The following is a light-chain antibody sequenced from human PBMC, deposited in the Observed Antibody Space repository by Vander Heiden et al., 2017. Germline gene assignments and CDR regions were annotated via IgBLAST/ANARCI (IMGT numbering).Light chain of an antibody. V-gene: IGKV1-33*01. Sequence: DIQMTQSPSSLSASVGDRVTISCQASQDISNYLHWHQHKPGKAPKLLIYDASNVESGVPSRFSASGSGTDFTSTISSLQPGEIATYYCQQYDNLRLTFGGGTKVEIK. J-gene: IGKJ4*01. CDR2: DAS. CDR1: QDISNY. CDR3: QQYDNLRLT.